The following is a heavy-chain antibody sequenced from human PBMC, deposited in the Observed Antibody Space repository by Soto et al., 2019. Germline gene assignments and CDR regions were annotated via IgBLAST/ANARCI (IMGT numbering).Heavy chain of an antibody. V-gene: IGHV3-21*01. CDR3: ARDITALGFDY. Sequence: PGGSLRLSCAASGFTFSSYSMNWVRQAPGKGLEWVSSISSSSSYMYYADSVKGRFTISRDNAKNSLYPQMNSLRAEDTAVYYCARDITALGFDYWGQGTLVTVSS. CDR2: ISSSSSYM. D-gene: IGHD1-20*01. J-gene: IGHJ4*02. CDR1: GFTFSSYS.